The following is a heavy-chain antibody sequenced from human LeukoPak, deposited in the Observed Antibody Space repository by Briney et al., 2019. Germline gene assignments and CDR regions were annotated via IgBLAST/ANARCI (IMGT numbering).Heavy chain of an antibody. CDR1: GGTFSSYA. Sequence: SVKVSCKASGGTFSSYAISWVRQAPGQGLEWMGMIIPVSGSSDYAQKFQGKVTITTDESASTAYMELNSLRAEDTALYYCAKDGRGWYYSDYWGQGSLVTVSS. CDR3: AKDGRGWYYSDY. CDR2: IIPVSGSS. V-gene: IGHV1-69*05. J-gene: IGHJ4*02. D-gene: IGHD6-19*01.